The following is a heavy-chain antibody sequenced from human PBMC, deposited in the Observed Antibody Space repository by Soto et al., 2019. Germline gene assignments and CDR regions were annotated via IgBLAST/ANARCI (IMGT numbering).Heavy chain of an antibody. V-gene: IGHV3-15*07. Sequence: EVQLVESGGGLVKPGGSLRLSCAASGFTFSNAWMNWVRQAPGKGLEWVGRIKSKTDGGTTDYAAPVKGRFTISRXDXXNTLYLQMNSLKTEDTAVYYCTTWIQLWLRGSSVYWGQGTLVTVSS. CDR3: TTWIQLWLRGSSVY. CDR2: IKSKTDGGTT. D-gene: IGHD5-18*01. J-gene: IGHJ4*02. CDR1: GFTFSNAW.